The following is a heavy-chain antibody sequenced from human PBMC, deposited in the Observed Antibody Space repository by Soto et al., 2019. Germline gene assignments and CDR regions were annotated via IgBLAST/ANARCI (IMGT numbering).Heavy chain of an antibody. Sequence: QVQLVESGGGVVQPGRSLRLSCASSGFTLGRFGMHWVRQAPGKGLEWVAVIWYDGSNTYYADSVKGRFTVSRDNPKNTIFLQMNSLRAEDTAVYYCARSSFDWFAFDIWGPGTMVTVS. D-gene: IGHD3-9*01. CDR3: ARSSFDWFAFDI. V-gene: IGHV3-33*01. CDR1: GFTLGRFG. J-gene: IGHJ3*02. CDR2: IWYDGSNT.